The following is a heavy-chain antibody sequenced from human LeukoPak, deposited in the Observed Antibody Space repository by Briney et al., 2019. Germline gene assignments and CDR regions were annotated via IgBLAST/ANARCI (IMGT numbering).Heavy chain of an antibody. CDR2: MNPNSGNT. Sequence: ASVKLSCKAAGFTFTNYDINWVRQASGQGLEWMGWMNPNSGNTGYTQKFQGRVAMTRDNSITTAYMELSSLRSEDTAVYYCARAKKYSSSWLTPYDYWGQGTLVTVSP. CDR3: ARAKKYSSSWLTPYDY. J-gene: IGHJ4*02. V-gene: IGHV1-8*01. CDR1: GFTFTNYD. D-gene: IGHD6-13*01.